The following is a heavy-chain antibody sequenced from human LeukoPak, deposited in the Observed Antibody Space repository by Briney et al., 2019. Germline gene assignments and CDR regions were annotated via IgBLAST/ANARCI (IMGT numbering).Heavy chain of an antibody. Sequence: ASVKVSCKASGNSISNYAVSWVRQAPGQGFEWMGGIIPIFGTADYAQNFQGSVTITADQSTSTTYMALSSLKSEDTATYYCTTRACHAGGCSSSFYYYYGLHFWGQGTTVSVSS. D-gene: IGHD3-16*01. CDR3: TTRACHAGGCSSSFYYYYGLHF. V-gene: IGHV1-69*13. J-gene: IGHJ6*02. CDR2: IIPIFGTA. CDR1: GNSISNYA.